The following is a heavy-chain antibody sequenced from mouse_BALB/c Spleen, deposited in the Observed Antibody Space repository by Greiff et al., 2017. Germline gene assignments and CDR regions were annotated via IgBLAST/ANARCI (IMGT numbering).Heavy chain of an antibody. D-gene: IGHD2-1*01. CDR3: ASYGNYRYCYAMDY. CDR2: ISTYSGNT. Sequence: QVQLQQSGPELVRPGVSLKISCKVSGYTFTDYAMHWVKQSHAKSVEWIGVISTYSGNTNYNQKFKGQATMTVDNSSSTAYMELARLTSEDSAIYYCASYGNYRYCYAMDYWGQGTSVTVSS. J-gene: IGHJ4*01. V-gene: IGHV1-67*01. CDR1: GYTFTDYA.